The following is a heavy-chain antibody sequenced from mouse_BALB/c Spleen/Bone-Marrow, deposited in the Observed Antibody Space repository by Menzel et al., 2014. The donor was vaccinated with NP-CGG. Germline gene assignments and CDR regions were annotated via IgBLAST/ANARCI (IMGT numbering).Heavy chain of an antibody. CDR2: IYPGNSDT. Sequence: EVQLQQSGTVLARPGAAVKTSCKASGYTFSNYWMYWVKQRPGQGLEWIGTIYPGNSDTTYNQKFKGKAKLTAVTSTSTAYMELSSLTNEDSAVYYCTTLARSDFDYWGQGTTLTVSS. D-gene: IGHD3-1*01. J-gene: IGHJ2*01. V-gene: IGHV1-5*01. CDR3: TTLARSDFDY. CDR1: GYTFSNYW.